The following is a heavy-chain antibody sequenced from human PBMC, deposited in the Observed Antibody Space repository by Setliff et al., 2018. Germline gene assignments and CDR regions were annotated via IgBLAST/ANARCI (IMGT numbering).Heavy chain of an antibody. V-gene: IGHV3-23*01. CDR1: GFTFSSYA. CDR2: ISSSGGST. J-gene: IGHJ5*02. Sequence: GGSLRLSCAASGFTFSSYAMSWVRQAPGKGLEWVSAISSSGGSTYYADSVKGRFTISRDNSKNTLYLQMNSLRAEDTAVYYCAKNGFGVVALGVNNWFDPWGQGTLVTVSS. CDR3: AKNGFGVVALGVNNWFDP. D-gene: IGHD3-10*01.